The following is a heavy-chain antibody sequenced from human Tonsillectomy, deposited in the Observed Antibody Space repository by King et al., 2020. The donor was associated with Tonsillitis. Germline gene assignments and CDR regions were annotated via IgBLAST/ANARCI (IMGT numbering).Heavy chain of an antibody. CDR1: GGSISSYY. Sequence: VQLQESGPGLVKPSETLSLTCTVSGGSISSYYWSWIRQPPGKGLEWIGYIFYSGSTNYNPSLKRRVTISVDTSKNQFSLRLSSVTAADTAVYYCARHGGDYWGQGTLVTVSS. J-gene: IGHJ4*02. CDR2: IFYSGST. D-gene: IGHD3-16*01. V-gene: IGHV4-59*08. CDR3: ARHGGDY.